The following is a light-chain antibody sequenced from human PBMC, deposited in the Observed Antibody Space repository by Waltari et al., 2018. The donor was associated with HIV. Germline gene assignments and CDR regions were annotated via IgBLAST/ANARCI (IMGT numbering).Light chain of an antibody. V-gene: IGLV2-8*01. J-gene: IGLJ2*01. CDR3: TSYAGINPVA. CDR2: EVN. Sequence: QSALPQPPSASGSPGQSVTISCTGTSSDVGRYDYASWSQKHPGKAPKLLTYEVNKRPSGVPDRFSGSKSGHTGSVTVSGLQAEDEAEYSCTSYAGINPVAFGGGTKLTVL. CDR1: SSDVGRYDY.